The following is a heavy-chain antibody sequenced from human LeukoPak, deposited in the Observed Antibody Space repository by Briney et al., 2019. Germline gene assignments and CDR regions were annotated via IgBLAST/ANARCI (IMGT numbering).Heavy chain of an antibody. J-gene: IGHJ6*03. CDR2: IDSGGST. Sequence: SGGSLRLSCAASGFTVSSNYMSWVRQAPGKGLEWVSVIDSGGSTYYADSVKGRFTISRDNSKNTLYLQMNSLRAEDTAVYYCARDFNYGSGSSYYYYMDVWGKGTTVTVSS. V-gene: IGHV3-53*01. CDR1: GFTVSSNY. CDR3: ARDFNYGSGSSYYYYMDV. D-gene: IGHD3-10*01.